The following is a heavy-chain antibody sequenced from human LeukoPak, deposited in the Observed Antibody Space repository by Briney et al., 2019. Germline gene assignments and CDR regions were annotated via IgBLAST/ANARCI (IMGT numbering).Heavy chain of an antibody. V-gene: IGHV1-46*01. CDR3: ARAPRGIVVVTAPGIDY. Sequence: ASVKVSCKASGYTFTSYYMHWVRQAPGQGLEWMGIINPSGGSTSYAQKFQGRVTMTRDTSTSTVYMELSSLRSEDTAVYYCARAPRGIVVVTAPGIDYWGQGTLVTVSS. CDR1: GYTFTSYY. CDR2: INPSGGST. J-gene: IGHJ4*02. D-gene: IGHD2-21*02.